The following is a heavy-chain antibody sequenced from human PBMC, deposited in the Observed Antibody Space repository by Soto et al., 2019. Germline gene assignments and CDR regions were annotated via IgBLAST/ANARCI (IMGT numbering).Heavy chain of an antibody. CDR3: AKRRGGGGHFDY. D-gene: IGHD2-15*01. Sequence: PGGSLRLSCAASGFTFSSYAMGWVRQGPGKGLEWVAAVSIGGSTHYADSVRGRFTISRDDSKNTLSLQMNSLTAEDTAVYFCAKRRGGGGHFDYWGQGALVAVSS. J-gene: IGHJ4*02. CDR1: GFTFSSYA. V-gene: IGHV3-23*01. CDR2: VSIGGST.